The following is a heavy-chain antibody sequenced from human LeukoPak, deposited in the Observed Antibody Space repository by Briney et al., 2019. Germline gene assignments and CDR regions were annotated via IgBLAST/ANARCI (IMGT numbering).Heavy chain of an antibody. V-gene: IGHV4-59*08. J-gene: IGHJ1*01. CDR1: GGSISSYY. D-gene: IGHD3-22*01. CDR3: ARGVSYYDSSDYYNQYFQH. Sequence: SETLSLTCTVSGGSISSYYWSWIRQPPGKGLEWIGYIYYSGSTNYNPSLKSRVTISVDTSKNQFSLKLSSVTAADTAVYYCARGVSYYDSSDYYNQYFQHWGQGTLVTVSS. CDR2: IYYSGST.